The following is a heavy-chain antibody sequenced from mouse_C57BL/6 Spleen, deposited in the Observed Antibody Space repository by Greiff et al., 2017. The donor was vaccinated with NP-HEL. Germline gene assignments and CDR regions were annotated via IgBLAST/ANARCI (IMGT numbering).Heavy chain of an antibody. J-gene: IGHJ2*01. V-gene: IGHV1-69*01. CDR1: GYTFTSYW. D-gene: IGHD1-1*01. CDR2: IDPSDSYT. Sequence: QVQLKQPGAELVMPGASVKLSCKASGYTFTSYWMHWVKQRPGQGLEWIGEIDPSDSYTNYNQKFKGKSTLTVDKSSSTAYMQLSSLTSEDSAVYYCARGRGSSSYYFDYWGQGTTLTVSS. CDR3: ARGRGSSSYYFDY.